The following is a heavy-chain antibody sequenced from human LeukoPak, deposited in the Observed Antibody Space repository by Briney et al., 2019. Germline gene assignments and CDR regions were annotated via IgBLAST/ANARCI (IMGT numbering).Heavy chain of an antibody. Sequence: PGTSLRLSCAAHGFTFSNFGMHWVRQAPGKGLEWVAFISYAESNKFYADSVKGRFTISRDNSKDTLSLHVNSLRTEDTAVNYCAKASGEAYYYEMDVWGQGTTVTVSS. CDR2: ISYAESNK. V-gene: IGHV3-30*18. CDR1: GFTFSNFG. CDR3: AKASGEAYYYEMDV. D-gene: IGHD2-15*01. J-gene: IGHJ6*02.